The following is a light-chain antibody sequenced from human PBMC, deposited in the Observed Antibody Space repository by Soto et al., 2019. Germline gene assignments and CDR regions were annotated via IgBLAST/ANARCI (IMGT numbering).Light chain of an antibody. CDR1: SSDVGDYNY. J-gene: IGLJ1*01. V-gene: IGLV2-14*01. CDR3: SSYTRSSAPYV. Sequence: QSALAQPASVSGSPGQSIAISCTGTSSDVGDYNYVSWYQQHPGKAPKLMIYAVSNRPSGVSNRFSGSKSGNTASLTISGLQAEDEADYYCSSYTRSSAPYVFGTGTKVTVL. CDR2: AVS.